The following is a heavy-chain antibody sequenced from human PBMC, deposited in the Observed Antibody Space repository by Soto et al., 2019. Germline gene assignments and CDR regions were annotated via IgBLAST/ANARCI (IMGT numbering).Heavy chain of an antibody. D-gene: IGHD2-21*01. J-gene: IGHJ4*02. CDR2: ISGSGGST. CDR3: AKDRAGHSRDGSDY. V-gene: IGHV3-23*01. CDR1: GFTFSGYA. Sequence: EVQLLESGGGLVQPGGSLRLSWAASGFTFSGYAIGWVRQPPGKGRGWVSAISGSGGSTYYADSVKGRFTISRDNSKNTLYLQMNSLRAEDTAVYYCAKDRAGHSRDGSDYWGQGTLVTVSS.